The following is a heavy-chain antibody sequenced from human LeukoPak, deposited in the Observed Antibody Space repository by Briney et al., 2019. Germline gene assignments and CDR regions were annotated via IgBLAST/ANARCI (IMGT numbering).Heavy chain of an antibody. CDR3: ARGPSHCSSTSCSSSFFDY. Sequence: SETLSLTCAVYGGSFSGYYWSWIRQPPGKGLEWIGEINHSGSTNYNPSLKSRVTISVDTSKNQFSLKLSSVTAADTAVYYCARGPSHCSSTSCSSSFFDYWGQGTLVTVSS. J-gene: IGHJ4*02. CDR1: GGSFSGYY. D-gene: IGHD2-2*01. V-gene: IGHV4-34*01. CDR2: INHSGST.